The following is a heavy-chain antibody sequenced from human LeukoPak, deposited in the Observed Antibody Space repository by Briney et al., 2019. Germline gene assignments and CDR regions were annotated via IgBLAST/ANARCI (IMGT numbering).Heavy chain of an antibody. CDR1: GFTFSSYW. CDR3: ASESGSYLGAFDI. V-gene: IGHV3-74*01. D-gene: IGHD1-26*01. CDR2: INSDGSST. J-gene: IGHJ3*02. Sequence: GGSLRLSCAASGFTFSSYWMHLVRQAPRKALVWVSRINSDGSSTRYADSVKGRFTISRHNAKNTLYLQMNSLRAEDTAVYYCASESGSYLGAFDIWGQGTMVTVSS.